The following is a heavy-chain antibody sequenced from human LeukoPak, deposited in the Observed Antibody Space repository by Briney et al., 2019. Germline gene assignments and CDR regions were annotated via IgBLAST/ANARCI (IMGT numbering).Heavy chain of an antibody. V-gene: IGHV4-39*07. CDR2: IYYSGST. CDR1: GGSISSSSYY. Sequence: SETLSLTCTVSGGSISSSSYYWAWIRQPPGKGLEWIGSIYYSGSTYYNPSLKSRVTISVDTSKNQFSLKLSSVTAADTAVYYCAREDDYADYFDYWGQGTLVTVSS. J-gene: IGHJ4*02. CDR3: AREDDYADYFDY. D-gene: IGHD4-17*01.